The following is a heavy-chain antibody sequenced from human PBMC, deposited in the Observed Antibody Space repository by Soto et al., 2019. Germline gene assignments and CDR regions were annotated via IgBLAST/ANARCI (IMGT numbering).Heavy chain of an antibody. Sequence: GSLRLSCAASGFTFSSYEMNWVRQAPGKGLEWVSYISSSGSTIYYADSVKGRFTISRDNAKNSLYLQMNSLRAEDTAVYYCARVSGYDFTPDYWGQGTLVTVSS. CDR1: GFTFSSYE. V-gene: IGHV3-48*03. J-gene: IGHJ4*02. D-gene: IGHD5-12*01. CDR3: ARVSGYDFTPDY. CDR2: ISSSGSTI.